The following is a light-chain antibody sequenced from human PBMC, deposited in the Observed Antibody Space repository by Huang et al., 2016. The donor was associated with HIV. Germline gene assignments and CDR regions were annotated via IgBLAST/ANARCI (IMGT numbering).Light chain of an antibody. CDR2: SAS. CDR1: QSVGSD. J-gene: IGKJ2*01. V-gene: IGKV3-15*01. Sequence: EIVLTQSPATLSVSPGERATLSCRASQSVGSDLAWYQHRPGQAPRLLIYSASTRATGIPARFSGSGYGTDFILTVSSLQSEDFALYYCRQYRDWPPYTFGQGTKLEIK. CDR3: RQYRDWPPYT.